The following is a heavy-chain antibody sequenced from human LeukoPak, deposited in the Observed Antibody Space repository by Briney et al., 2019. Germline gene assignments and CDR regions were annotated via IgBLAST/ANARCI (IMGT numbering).Heavy chain of an antibody. CDR3: ARVSWFPGTSYYYMDV. Sequence: SETLSLTCAVSGGSISSSNWWSWVRQPPGKGLEWIGEIYHSGSTNYNPSLKSRVTISVDKSKNQFSLKLSSVTAADTAVYYCARVSWFPGTSYYYMDVWGKGTTVTVSS. CDR1: GGSISSSNW. CDR2: IYHSGST. V-gene: IGHV4-4*02. D-gene: IGHD1-1*01. J-gene: IGHJ6*03.